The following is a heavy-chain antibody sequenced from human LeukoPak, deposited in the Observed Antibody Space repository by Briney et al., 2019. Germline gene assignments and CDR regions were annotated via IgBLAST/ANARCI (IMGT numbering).Heavy chain of an antibody. J-gene: IGHJ4*02. CDR1: GGSISSHY. Sequence: SETLSLTCTVSGGSISSHYWSWIRQPPGKGLEWIGYIYYSGSTSYNPSLKSRVTISVDTSSNQFSLILTSVTAADTAVYYCARGTKTGYTGYDWNYWGQGSLVTVSS. D-gene: IGHD5-12*01. CDR2: IYYSGST. V-gene: IGHV4-59*11. CDR3: ARGTKTGYTGYDWNY.